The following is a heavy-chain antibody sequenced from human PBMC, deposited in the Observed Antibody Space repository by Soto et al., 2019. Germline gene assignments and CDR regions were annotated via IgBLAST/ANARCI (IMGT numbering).Heavy chain of an antibody. J-gene: IGHJ3*02. CDR3: AREPTGGNDAFDI. Sequence: SGGGVVQPGRSLRLSCAASGFTVSIYGMHWVRQAPGKGLEWVASLWADGSHECYADSVKGRFTVSRDNSKSTVYLQMNSLRAEDTALYYCAREPTGGNDAFDIWGQGTMVTVSS. CDR2: LWADGSHE. V-gene: IGHV3-33*01. D-gene: IGHD3-16*01. CDR1: GFTVSIYG.